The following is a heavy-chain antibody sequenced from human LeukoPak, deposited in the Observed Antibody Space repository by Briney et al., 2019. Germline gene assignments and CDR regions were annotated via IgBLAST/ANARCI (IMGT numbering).Heavy chain of an antibody. D-gene: IGHD2-15*01. Sequence: GGSLRLSCAASGFTFSTYSMSWVRQAPGKGLEWVSVIYSGGSTYYADSVKGRFTISRDNSKNTLYLQMNSLRAEDTAVYYCARSGADTRDDYWGQGTLVTVSS. CDR1: GFTFSTYS. V-gene: IGHV3-53*01. J-gene: IGHJ4*02. CDR3: ARSGADTRDDY. CDR2: IYSGGST.